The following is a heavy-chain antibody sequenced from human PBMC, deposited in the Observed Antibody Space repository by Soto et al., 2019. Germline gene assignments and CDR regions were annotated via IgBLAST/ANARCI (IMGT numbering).Heavy chain of an antibody. Sequence: QVQLVQSGAEVKKPGASVKVSCKASGYTFTSYGISWVRQAPGQGLEWMGWISAYNGNTNYAQKLQGCVTMTTGPSTNTAYMELRSLRSDDTAVYYCARVYCSGGSCYLVFVWYYYYMDVWGKGSTLTVSS. CDR1: GYTFTSYG. CDR2: ISAYNGNT. D-gene: IGHD2-15*01. J-gene: IGHJ6*03. CDR3: ARVYCSGGSCYLVFVWYYYYMDV. V-gene: IGHV1-18*01.